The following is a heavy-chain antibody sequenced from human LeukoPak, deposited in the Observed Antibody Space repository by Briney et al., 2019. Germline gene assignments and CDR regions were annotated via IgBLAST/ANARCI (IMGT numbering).Heavy chain of an antibody. CDR3: ARAPSSGWFRGGYYYYYMDV. CDR1: GGSFSGYY. Sequence: SETLSLTCAVYGGSFSGYYWSWIRQPPGKGLEWIGEINHSGSTNYNPSLKSRVTISVDTSKNQFSLKLSSVTAADPAVYYCARAPSSGWFRGGYYYYYMDVWGKGTTVTVSS. CDR2: INHSGST. V-gene: IGHV4-34*01. D-gene: IGHD6-19*01. J-gene: IGHJ6*03.